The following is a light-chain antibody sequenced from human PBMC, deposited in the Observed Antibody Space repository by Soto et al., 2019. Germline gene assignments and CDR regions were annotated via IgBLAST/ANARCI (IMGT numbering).Light chain of an antibody. CDR2: LGS. CDR3: VQALQSPPWT. V-gene: IGKV2-28*01. J-gene: IGKJ1*01. Sequence: DIVVTQSPLTLPVTPGETASISCRSSQSLLHSNGYNYLDWYLQKPGQSPQLLIYLGSNRASGVTDRFSGSGSGTDFTLKISRVEAEDVGVYYCVQALQSPPWTFGQGTKVEIK. CDR1: QSLLHSNGYNY.